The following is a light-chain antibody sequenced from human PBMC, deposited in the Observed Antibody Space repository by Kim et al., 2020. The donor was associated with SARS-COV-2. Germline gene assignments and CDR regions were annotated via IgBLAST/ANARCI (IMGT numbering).Light chain of an antibody. CDR2: QDS. CDR3: QAWDSSTYV. CDR1: KLGDKY. J-gene: IGLJ1*01. Sequence: SYELTQPPSVSVSPGQTASIPCPGDKLGDKYACWYQQKPGQFPVLVIYQDSKRPSGIPERFSGSNSGNTATLTISGTQAMDEADYYCQAWDSSTYVFGTG. V-gene: IGLV3-1*01.